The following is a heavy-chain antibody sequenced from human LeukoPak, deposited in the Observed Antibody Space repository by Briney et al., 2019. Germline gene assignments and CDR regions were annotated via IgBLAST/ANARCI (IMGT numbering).Heavy chain of an antibody. J-gene: IGHJ4*02. Sequence: GGSLRLSCAASGFTVSSNYMSWVRQAPGKGLEWVANIKQDGSEKYYVDSVKGRFTISRDNAKNSLYLQMNSLRAEDTAVYYCAMGYSGYVNDYWGQGTLVTVSS. CDR2: IKQDGSEK. CDR3: AMGYSGYVNDY. D-gene: IGHD5-12*01. V-gene: IGHV3-7*01. CDR1: GFTVSSNY.